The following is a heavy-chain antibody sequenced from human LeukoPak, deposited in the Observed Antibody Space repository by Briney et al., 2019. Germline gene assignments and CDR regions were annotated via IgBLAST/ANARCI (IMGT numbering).Heavy chain of an antibody. CDR3: TTGLTAADTT. Sequence: RGSLRLSCAASGFTFSNTWMSWVRQAPGKGLEWVGRIKSKTDGGTTDYAVPVKGRFTISRDDSKNTLYLQMNSLKPKDTAVYYCTTGLTAADTTWGLGTLVTVSS. D-gene: IGHD6-13*01. J-gene: IGHJ5*02. V-gene: IGHV3-15*01. CDR2: IKSKTDGGTT. CDR1: GFTFSNTW.